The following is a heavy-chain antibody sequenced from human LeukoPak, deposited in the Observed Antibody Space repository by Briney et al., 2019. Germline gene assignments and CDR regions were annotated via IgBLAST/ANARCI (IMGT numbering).Heavy chain of an antibody. D-gene: IGHD6-13*01. CDR3: ARGEGIADICHDY. J-gene: IGHJ4*02. CDR2: IYYSGST. V-gene: IGHV4-39*07. CDR1: GGSISSSSYY. Sequence: KPSETLSLTCTVSGGSISSSSYYWGWIRQPPGKGLEWIGSIYYSGSTYYNPSLKSRVTISVDTSKNQFSLKLSSVTAADTAVYYCARGEGIADICHDYWGQGTLVTVSS.